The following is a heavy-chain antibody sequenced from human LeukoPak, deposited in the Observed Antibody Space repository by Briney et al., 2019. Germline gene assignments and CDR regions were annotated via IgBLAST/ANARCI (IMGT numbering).Heavy chain of an antibody. CDR3: AREHVSGSSTRCYWDFDY. Sequence: ASVKVSCKASGYTFTSCAMHWVRQAPGQRLEWMGWINAGSGNTKYSQKFQGRVTITRDTSASTAYMELSSLRSGDTAVYYCAREHVSGSSTRCYWDFDYWGQGTLVTVSS. J-gene: IGHJ4*02. CDR2: INAGSGNT. D-gene: IGHD2-2*01. CDR1: GYTFTSCA. V-gene: IGHV1-3*01.